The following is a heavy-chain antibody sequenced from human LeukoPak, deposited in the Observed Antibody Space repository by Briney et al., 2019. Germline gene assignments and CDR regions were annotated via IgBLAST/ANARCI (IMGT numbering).Heavy chain of an antibody. V-gene: IGHV3-64*04. CDR3: STDPRSLLY. Sequence: GGSLRLSCAASGFTFSSYAMHWVRQAPGKGLEYVSAISSNGGSTYYADSVKGRFTISRDNAKNSLYLQLNGLRPEDTALYYCSTDPRSLLYWGHGTLVTVSS. CDR2: ISSNGGST. CDR1: GFTFSSYA. D-gene: IGHD1-26*01. J-gene: IGHJ4*01.